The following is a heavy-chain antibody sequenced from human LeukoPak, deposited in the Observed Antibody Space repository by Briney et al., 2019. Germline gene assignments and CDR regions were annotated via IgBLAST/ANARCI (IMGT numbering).Heavy chain of an antibody. D-gene: IGHD6-13*01. Sequence: SETLSLTCAVYGGSFSGDFWSWIRQSPGKGLEWIGEINHGGSTTYNPSLQSRVTISVDTSKNQFSLKLSSVTAADTAVYYCARDSGVIRSWSFDYWGQGTLVTVSS. CDR1: GGSFSGDF. CDR3: ARDSGVIRSWSFDY. J-gene: IGHJ4*02. V-gene: IGHV4-34*01. CDR2: INHGGST.